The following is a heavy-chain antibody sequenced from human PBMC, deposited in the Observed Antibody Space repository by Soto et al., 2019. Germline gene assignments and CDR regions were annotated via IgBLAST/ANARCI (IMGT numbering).Heavy chain of an antibody. Sequence: SETLSLTCTVSGGSISSGGYYWSWTRQHPGKGLEWIGYIYYSGSTYYNPSLKSRVTISVDTSKNQFSLKLSSVTAADTAVYYCARVSTTVRFDYWGQGTLVTVSS. D-gene: IGHD4-17*01. V-gene: IGHV4-31*03. CDR1: GGSISSGGYY. J-gene: IGHJ4*02. CDR3: ARVSTTVRFDY. CDR2: IYYSGST.